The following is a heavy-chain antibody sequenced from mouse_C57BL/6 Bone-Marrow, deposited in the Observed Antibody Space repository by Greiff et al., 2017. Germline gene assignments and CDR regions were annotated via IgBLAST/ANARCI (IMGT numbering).Heavy chain of an antibody. CDR3: ARHADYSNYNY. V-gene: IGHV5-6*01. CDR2: ISSGGSYT. Sequence: EVQGVESGGDLVKPGGSLKLSCAASGFTFSSYGMSWVRQTPDKRLEWVATISSGGSYTYYPDSVKGRFTISRDNAKNTLYLQMSSLKSEDTAMYYCARHADYSNYNYWGQGTTLTVSS. CDR1: GFTFSSYG. D-gene: IGHD2-5*01. J-gene: IGHJ2*01.